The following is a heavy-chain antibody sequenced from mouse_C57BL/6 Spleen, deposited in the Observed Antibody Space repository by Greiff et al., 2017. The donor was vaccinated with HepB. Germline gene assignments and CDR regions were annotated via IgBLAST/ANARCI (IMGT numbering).Heavy chain of an antibody. V-gene: IGHV1-50*01. CDR1: GYTFTSYW. CDR3: ARDLQAMDY. Sequence: QVQLKESGAELVKPGASVKLSCKASGYTFTSYWMQWVKQRPGQGLEWIGEIDPSDSYTNYNQKFKGKATLTVDTSSSTAYMQLSSLTSEDSAVYYCARDLQAMDYWGQGTSVTVSS. CDR2: IDPSDSYT. J-gene: IGHJ4*01.